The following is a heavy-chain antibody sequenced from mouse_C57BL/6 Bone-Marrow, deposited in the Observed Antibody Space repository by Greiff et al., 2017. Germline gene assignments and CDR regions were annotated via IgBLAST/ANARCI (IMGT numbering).Heavy chain of an antibody. CDR1: GYTFTSYW. CDR2: IHPNSGST. CDR3: ARYYGSSYEFAY. V-gene: IGHV1-64*01. D-gene: IGHD1-1*01. J-gene: IGHJ3*01. Sequence: VQLQQPGAELVKPGASVKLSCKASGYTFTSYWMHWVKQRPGQGLEWIGMIHPNSGSTNYNEQFKDKATLTVDKSSSTAYMQISSLTSEDAAVYYCARYYGSSYEFAYWGQGTLVTVSA.